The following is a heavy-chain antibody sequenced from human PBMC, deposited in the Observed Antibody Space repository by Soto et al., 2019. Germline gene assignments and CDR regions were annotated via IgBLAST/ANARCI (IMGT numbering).Heavy chain of an antibody. CDR1: GGSVSSGSYY. D-gene: IGHD3-10*01. CDR3: ASCPYVTNVRVVILN. J-gene: IGHJ4*02. Sequence: PSETLSLTCTVSGGSVSSGSYYWCWIRQPPGKGLEWIGYIYYSGSTNYNPSLKSRVTISVDTSKNQLSLKLSSVTAADTAVYYCASCPYVTNVRVVILNWRQGTLVSVSS. CDR2: IYYSGST. V-gene: IGHV4-61*01.